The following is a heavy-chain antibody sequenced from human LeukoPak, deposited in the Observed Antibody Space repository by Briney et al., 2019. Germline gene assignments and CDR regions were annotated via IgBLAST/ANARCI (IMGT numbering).Heavy chain of an antibody. D-gene: IGHD6-19*01. Sequence: SETLSLTCAVYGGSFSGYYWSWIRQPPGKGLEWIGEINHSGSTNYNPSLKSRVTISVDTSKNQFSLKLSSVTAADTAVYYCAKVVRAGYSSGWYNYWGQGTLVTVSS. CDR2: INHSGST. V-gene: IGHV4-34*01. CDR1: GGSFSGYY. J-gene: IGHJ4*02. CDR3: AKVVRAGYSSGWYNY.